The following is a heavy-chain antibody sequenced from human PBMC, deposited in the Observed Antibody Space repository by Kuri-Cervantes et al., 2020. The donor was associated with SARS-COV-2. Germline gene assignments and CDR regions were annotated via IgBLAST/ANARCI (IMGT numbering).Heavy chain of an antibody. V-gene: IGHV3-64*04. CDR1: GFTFSNYA. J-gene: IGHJ3*02. CDR2: ISSNGGGT. Sequence: GESLKISCSTSGFTFSNYAMHWVREAPGGGLEYVSAISSNGGGTYYADSVKGRFTISRDNSKNTLYLQMNSLRAEDTAVYYCAKDPNPSGYYNYAFDIWGQGTMVTVSS. CDR3: AKDPNPSGYYNYAFDI. D-gene: IGHD3-3*01.